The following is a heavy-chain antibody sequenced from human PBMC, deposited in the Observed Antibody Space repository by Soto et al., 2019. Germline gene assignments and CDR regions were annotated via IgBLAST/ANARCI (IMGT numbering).Heavy chain of an antibody. D-gene: IGHD6-6*01. CDR2: IIPIFGTA. Sequence: QVQLVQSGAEVKKPGSSVKVSCKASGGTFSSYAISWVRQAPGQGLVWMGGIIPIFGTANYAQKFQGRVTITADESTSTAYMELSSLSSEDTAVYYCASPGTSIAARRYYYFDYWGQGTLVTVSS. V-gene: IGHV1-69*01. CDR3: ASPGTSIAARRYYYFDY. CDR1: GGTFSSYA. J-gene: IGHJ4*02.